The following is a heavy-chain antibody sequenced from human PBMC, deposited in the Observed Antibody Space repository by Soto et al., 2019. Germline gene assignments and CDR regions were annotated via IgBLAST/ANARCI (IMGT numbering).Heavy chain of an antibody. J-gene: IGHJ4*02. Sequence: QVQLVESGGGVVQPGTSLRLSGVGSGFTFRSFVIHWVRQAPGKGLEWVALTSYDGSNTYYDDSVKGRFTISRDNSRNTVDLQTDSLRLADTARYYFARWGTTGGLDVWGQGNLVSVSS. CDR2: TSYDGSNT. CDR3: ARWGTTGGLDV. D-gene: IGHD3-16*01. V-gene: IGHV3-30*19. CDR1: GFTFRSFV.